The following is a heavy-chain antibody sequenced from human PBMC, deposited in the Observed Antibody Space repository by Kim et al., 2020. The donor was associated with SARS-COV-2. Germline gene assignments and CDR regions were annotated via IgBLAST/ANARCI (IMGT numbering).Heavy chain of an antibody. CDR1: GDSVTNSNYY. D-gene: IGHD4-17*01. CDR3: ARVDYLGWLDS. Sequence: SETLSLTCSVSGDSVTNSNYYWSWIRQPPGEGLEWIGYIYYSGTTNYNPSLNSRVTISLDTSKNHCSLKLTSLTAADTAMYYCARVDYLGWLDSWGRGTRVTVS. CDR2: IYYSGTT. J-gene: IGHJ5*01. V-gene: IGHV4-61*03.